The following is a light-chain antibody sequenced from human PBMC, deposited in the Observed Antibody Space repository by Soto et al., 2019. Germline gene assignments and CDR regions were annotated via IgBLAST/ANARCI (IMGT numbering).Light chain of an antibody. J-gene: IGKJ1*01. CDR3: QTSYSTPWT. V-gene: IGKV1-39*01. CDR2: AAS. Sequence: DIQMTQSPSSLSASVVARVTITCRASQSMSNDLSWYQQIPGKAPKLLIYAASTLRSGVSSRFSGSGSGTDFTLTMSSLQPEDFATYYCQTSYSTPWTVGQGTKVEIK. CDR1: QSMSND.